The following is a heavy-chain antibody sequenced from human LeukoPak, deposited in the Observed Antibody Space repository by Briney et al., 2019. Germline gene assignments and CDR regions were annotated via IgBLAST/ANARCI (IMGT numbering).Heavy chain of an antibody. CDR2: INPNSGGT. V-gene: IGHV1-2*02. D-gene: IGHD3-10*01. Sequence: ASVKVSCKASGGTFSSYAISWVRQAPGQGLEWMGWINPNSGGTNYAQKFQGRVTMTRDTSISTAYMELSRLRSDDTAVYYCARDAWFGELSFLRYWGQGTLVTVSS. J-gene: IGHJ4*02. CDR1: GGTFSSYA. CDR3: ARDAWFGELSFLRY.